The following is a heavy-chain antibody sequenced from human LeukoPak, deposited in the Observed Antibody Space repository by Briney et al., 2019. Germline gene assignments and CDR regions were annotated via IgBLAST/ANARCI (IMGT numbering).Heavy chain of an antibody. CDR1: GFTFSSYV. Sequence: GGSLRLSCVAPGFTFSSYVMSWVRQAPGKGLEWVSAISGSGGSTYYADSVKGRFTISRDNSKNTLYMQMNSLRAEDTAVYYCAKSPEGVRNYWGQGTLVTVSS. D-gene: IGHD2-2*01. CDR2: ISGSGGST. CDR3: AKSPEGVRNY. V-gene: IGHV3-23*01. J-gene: IGHJ4*02.